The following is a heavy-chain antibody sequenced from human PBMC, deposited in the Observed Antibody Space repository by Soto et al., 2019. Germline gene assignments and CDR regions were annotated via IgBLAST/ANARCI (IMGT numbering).Heavy chain of an antibody. D-gene: IGHD6-19*01. V-gene: IGHV1-69*01. J-gene: IGHJ6*02. CDR3: AKVRYSSPMGYYYGMDV. Sequence: VKVSCKASRVAFSKFIVTWVRQAPGLGLEWVGGIIPIFGTANYAQKFQGRVTITADESTSTSYMEVDNLRSEDTAVYYCAKVRYSSPMGYYYGMDVWGQGTTVTVSS. CDR2: IIPIFGTA. CDR1: RVAFSKFI.